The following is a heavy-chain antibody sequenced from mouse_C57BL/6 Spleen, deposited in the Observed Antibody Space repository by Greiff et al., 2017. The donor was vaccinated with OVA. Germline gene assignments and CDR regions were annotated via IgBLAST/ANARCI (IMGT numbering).Heavy chain of an antibody. J-gene: IGHJ4*01. V-gene: IGHV3-3*01. CDR2: TFYSGIT. CDR1: GFSINSDCY. Sequence: EVQLQESGPSLVRPSQTLSLTCTVTGFSINSDCYWIWIRQFPGNKLEYIGYTFYSGITYYNPSLESRTYITRDTSKNQFSLKLSSVTTEDTATYYCARAPSYYDYGYAMDYWGQGTSVTVSS. CDR3: ARAPSYYDYGYAMDY. D-gene: IGHD2-4*01.